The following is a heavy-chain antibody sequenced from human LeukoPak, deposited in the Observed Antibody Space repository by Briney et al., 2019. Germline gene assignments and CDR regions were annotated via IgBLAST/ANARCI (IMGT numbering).Heavy chain of an antibody. CDR3: ARGPNSNWSGLDF. CDR1: GFSFSGHW. D-gene: IGHD6-6*01. Sequence: GGSLRLSCTASGFSFSGHWMHWTRQLPGKGLVWVSRISPTGSTTSYADSVKGRFTVSRDNAKNTLYLQVNNLRAEDTAVYYCARGPNSNWSGLDFWGQGTLLTVSS. J-gene: IGHJ4*02. V-gene: IGHV3-74*01. CDR2: ISPTGSTT.